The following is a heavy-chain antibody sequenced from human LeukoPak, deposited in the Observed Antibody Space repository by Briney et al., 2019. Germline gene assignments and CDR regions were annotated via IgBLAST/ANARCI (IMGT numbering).Heavy chain of an antibody. D-gene: IGHD1-26*01. J-gene: IGHJ3*02. CDR1: GYTFTSYY. CDR2: INPSGGST. V-gene: IGHV1-46*01. CDR3: AREMVKVGATTQHDAFDI. Sequence: GASVKVSCKASGYTFTSYYMHWVRQAPGQGLEWMGIINPSGGSTSYAQKFQGRVTMTRDMSTSTVYMELSSLRSEDTAVYYCAREMVKVGATTQHDAFDIWGQGTMVTVSS.